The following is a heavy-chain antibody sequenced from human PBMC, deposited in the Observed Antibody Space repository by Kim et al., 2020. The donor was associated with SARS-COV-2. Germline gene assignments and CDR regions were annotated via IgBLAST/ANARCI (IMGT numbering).Heavy chain of an antibody. D-gene: IGHD5-12*01. CDR3: ARVGGMWLREDY. J-gene: IGHJ4*02. V-gene: IGHV4-4*02. Sequence: NSNPCIKSRVTISVDKSKNQFSLEQSSVAAADTAVYYCARVGGMWLREDYWGQGTLVTVSS.